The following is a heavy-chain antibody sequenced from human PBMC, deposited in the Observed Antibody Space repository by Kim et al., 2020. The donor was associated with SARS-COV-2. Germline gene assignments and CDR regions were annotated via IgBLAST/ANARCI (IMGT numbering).Heavy chain of an antibody. D-gene: IGHD3-3*01. J-gene: IGHJ6*02. CDR1: GYTFTGYY. V-gene: IGHV1-2*06. CDR2: INPNSGGT. Sequence: ASVKVSCKASGYTFTGYYMHWVRQAPGQGLEWMGRINPNSGGTNYAQKFQGRVTMTRDTSISTAYMELSRLRSDDTAVYYCARLYDFWSGSQRSYGMDVWGQGTTVTVSS. CDR3: ARLYDFWSGSQRSYGMDV.